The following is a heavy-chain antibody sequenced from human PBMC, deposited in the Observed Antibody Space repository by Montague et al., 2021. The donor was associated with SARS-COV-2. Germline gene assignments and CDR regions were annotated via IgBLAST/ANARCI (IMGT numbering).Heavy chain of an antibody. CDR2: ISYDVSNK. CDR1: GFTFSSYA. D-gene: IGHD3-9*01. V-gene: IGHV3-30*04. Sequence: SLRLSCAASGFTFSSYAMHWVRQAPGKGLEWVAVISYDVSNKYYVDSVKGRFTISRDNSKNTLYLQMNSLRAEDTAVYYCARESSSRYYDILTGYDYYYYMDAWGKGTTVTVSS. CDR3: ARESSSRYYDILTGYDYYYYMDA. J-gene: IGHJ6*03.